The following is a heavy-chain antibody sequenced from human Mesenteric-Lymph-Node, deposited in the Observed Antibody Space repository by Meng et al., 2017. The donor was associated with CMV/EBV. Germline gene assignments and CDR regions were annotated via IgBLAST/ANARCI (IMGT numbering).Heavy chain of an antibody. J-gene: IGHJ4*02. CDR2: INAGNGNT. V-gene: IGHV1-3*01. CDR1: GYTFTSYA. Sequence: KASGYTFTSYAMHWVRQAPGQRLEWMGWINAGNGNTKYSQKFQGRVTITRDTSASTAYMELSSLRSEDTAVYYCAREGYCSSTSCYDYWGQGTLVTVSS. CDR3: AREGYCSSTSCYDY. D-gene: IGHD2-2*01.